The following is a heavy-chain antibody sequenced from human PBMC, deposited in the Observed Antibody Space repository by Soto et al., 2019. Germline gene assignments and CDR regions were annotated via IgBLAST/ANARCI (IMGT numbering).Heavy chain of an antibody. CDR2: IYYSGST. V-gene: IGHV4-59*08. CDR1: GGSISSYY. Sequence: SETLSLTCTVSGGSISSYYWSWIRQPPGKGLEWIGYIYYSGSTNYNPSLKSRVTISVDTSKNQFSLKLSSVTAADTAVYYCARLTRGDVFFDIWGQGTMVTVSS. D-gene: IGHD7-27*01. J-gene: IGHJ3*02. CDR3: ARLTRGDVFFDI.